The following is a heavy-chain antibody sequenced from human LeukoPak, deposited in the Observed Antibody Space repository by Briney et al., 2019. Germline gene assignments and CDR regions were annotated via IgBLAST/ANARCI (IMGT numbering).Heavy chain of an antibody. CDR1: GGSIISYH. Sequence: KSSETLSLTCTVSGGSIISYHWSWIRQPAGKGLEWIGRIYNSGSTNYNPSLKSRITMSVDKSKNQFSLKQSSVTAADTAVHYCARDYGCHSDYWGQGTLVTASS. CDR2: IYNSGST. CDR3: ARDYGCHSDY. V-gene: IGHV4-4*07. J-gene: IGHJ4*02. D-gene: IGHD4-23*01.